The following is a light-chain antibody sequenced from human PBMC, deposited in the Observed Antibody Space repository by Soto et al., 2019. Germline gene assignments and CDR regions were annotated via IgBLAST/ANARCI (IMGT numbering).Light chain of an antibody. CDR1: QSVSDMY. CDR3: QHYGTSAL. V-gene: IGKV3-20*01. CDR2: AS. J-gene: IGKJ3*01. Sequence: EIVLTQSPGTLSLSPGERATLSCRASQSVSDMYLAWYQQKPGQAPRLLIYASNRATGIPDRFSGSGSGTDFTLTISRPEPEDFAVYYCQHYGTSALFGPGTKVDIK.